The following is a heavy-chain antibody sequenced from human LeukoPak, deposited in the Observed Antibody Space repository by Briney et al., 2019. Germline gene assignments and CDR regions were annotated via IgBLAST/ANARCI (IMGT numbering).Heavy chain of an antibody. J-gene: IGHJ6*02. Sequence: SETLSLTCGVHGGSFSGYYWSWIRPPPVQGLGWSGAINPSGITNYNPTLKSPVTISVDTSKNQFSLTLSSVTAAATAVYYCTRERAVTTLYYYYGMDVWGQGTTVTVAS. CDR3: TRERAVTTLYYYYGMDV. CDR2: INPSGIT. V-gene: IGHV4-34*01. D-gene: IGHD4-17*01. CDR1: GGSFSGYY.